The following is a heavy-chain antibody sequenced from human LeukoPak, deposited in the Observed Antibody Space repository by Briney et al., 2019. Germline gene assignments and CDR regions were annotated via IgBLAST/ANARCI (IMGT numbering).Heavy chain of an antibody. J-gene: IGHJ4*02. Sequence: ASVKVSCKASGYTFTSYAMHWVRQAPGQRLEWMGWINAGNGNTKYSRKFQGRVTITRDTSASTAYMELSSLRSEDTAVYYCARDTAGTGLFSLFYWGQGTLVTVSS. V-gene: IGHV1-3*01. CDR1: GYTFTSYA. D-gene: IGHD6-19*01. CDR2: INAGNGNT. CDR3: ARDTAGTGLFSLFY.